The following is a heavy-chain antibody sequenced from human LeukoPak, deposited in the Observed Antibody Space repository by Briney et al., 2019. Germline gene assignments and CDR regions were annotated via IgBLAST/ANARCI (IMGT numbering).Heavy chain of an antibody. CDR2: SSSSGSNT. D-gene: IGHD6-6*01. J-gene: IGHJ4*02. CDR3: VKGGQYSSSSNFDY. Sequence: GGSLRLSCSASGFTFSNYAMHWVRQAPGKGLEYLSASSSSGSNTYYADSVKGRFIISRDNSKNTLYLQLSSLNTEDTAVYYCVKGGQYSSSSNFDYWGQGTLVTVSS. V-gene: IGHV3-64D*09. CDR1: GFTFSNYA.